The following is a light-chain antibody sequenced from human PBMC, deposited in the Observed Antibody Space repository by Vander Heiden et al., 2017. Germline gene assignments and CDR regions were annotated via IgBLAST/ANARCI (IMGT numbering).Light chain of an antibody. V-gene: IGLV6-57*04. CDR3: QSYDSSNLV. CDR2: EDN. CDR1: SGSIASNY. Sequence: NFMLTQPHSVSGSPGKTVTISCTRSSGSIASNYVQWYQQRPGSAPTTVIYEDNQRPSGVPDRFSGSIDSSSNSASLTISGLKTEDEADYYCQSYDSSNLVFGGGTKLTVL. J-gene: IGLJ2*01.